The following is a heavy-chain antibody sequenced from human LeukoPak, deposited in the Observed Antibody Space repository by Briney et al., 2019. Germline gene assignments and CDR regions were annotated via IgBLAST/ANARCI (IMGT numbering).Heavy chain of an antibody. Sequence: SETLSLTCTVSVGSISSYYWSWIRQPAGKGLEWIGHIYTSGNTNYNPSLKSRVTMSGDTSKNQFSLKLSSVTAADTAVYYCARSDYYGSGPYYMDVWGKGTTVTVSS. J-gene: IGHJ6*03. CDR3: ARSDYYGSGPYYMDV. CDR2: IYTSGNT. D-gene: IGHD3-10*01. CDR1: VGSISSYY. V-gene: IGHV4-4*07.